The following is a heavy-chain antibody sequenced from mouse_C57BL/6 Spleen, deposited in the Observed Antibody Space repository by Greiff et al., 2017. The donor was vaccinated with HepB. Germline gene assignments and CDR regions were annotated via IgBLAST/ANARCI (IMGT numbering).Heavy chain of an antibody. D-gene: IGHD1-1*01. V-gene: IGHV1-52*01. CDR2: IDPSDSET. CDR3: ARWDYYGSSYGWYFDV. Sequence: QVQLQQPGAELVRPGSSVKLSCKASGYTFTSYWMHWVKQRPIQGLEWIGKIDPSDSETHYNQKFKDKATLTVDKSSSTAYMQLSSLTSEDSAVDYCARWDYYGSSYGWYFDVWGTGATVTVSS. CDR1: GYTFTSYW. J-gene: IGHJ1*03.